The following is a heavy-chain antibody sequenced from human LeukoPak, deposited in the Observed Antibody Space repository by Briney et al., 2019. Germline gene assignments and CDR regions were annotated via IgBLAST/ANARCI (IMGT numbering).Heavy chain of an antibody. J-gene: IGHJ3*02. V-gene: IGHV3-33*06. D-gene: IGHD4-17*01. CDR3: AKGGPWATVTRTAIDI. CDR2: IWYDGSNK. Sequence: PGGSLRLSCAASGFTFSSYGMHWVRQAPGKGLEWVAVIWYDGSNKYYADSVKGRFTIPRDNSKNTLYLQMNSLRAEDTAVYYCAKGGPWATVTRTAIDIWGQGKMVTVSS. CDR1: GFTFSSYG.